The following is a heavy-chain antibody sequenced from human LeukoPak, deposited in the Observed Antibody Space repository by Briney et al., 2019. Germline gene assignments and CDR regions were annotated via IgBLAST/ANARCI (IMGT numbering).Heavy chain of an antibody. V-gene: IGHV3-21*01. CDR2: ISSSSSYI. CDR1: GFTFSSYS. D-gene: IGHD6-13*01. J-gene: IGHJ6*04. Sequence: GGSLRLSCAPSGFTFSSYSMNWVRQAPGKGLEWVSSISSSSSYIYYADSVKGRFTVSRDNAKNSLYLQMNSLRAEDTAVYYCARDGSSWYKNGMDVWGKGTTVTVSS. CDR3: ARDGSSWYKNGMDV.